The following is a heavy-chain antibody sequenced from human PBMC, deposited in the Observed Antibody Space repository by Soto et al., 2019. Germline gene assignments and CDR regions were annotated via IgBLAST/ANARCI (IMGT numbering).Heavy chain of an antibody. Sequence: SETLSLTCTVSGGSISSYYWSWIRQPPGKGLEWIGYIYYSGSTNYNPSLKRRVTISVDTSKNQFSLKLSSVTAADTAVYYCAREGASYGNWFDPWGQGTLVTVSS. V-gene: IGHV4-59*01. CDR3: AREGASYGNWFDP. CDR2: IYYSGST. D-gene: IGHD1-26*01. CDR1: GGSISSYY. J-gene: IGHJ5*02.